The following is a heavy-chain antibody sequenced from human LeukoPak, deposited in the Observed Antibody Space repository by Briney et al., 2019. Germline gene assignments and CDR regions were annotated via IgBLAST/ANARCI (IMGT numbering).Heavy chain of an antibody. Sequence: PGGSLRLSCAASGFTVSSHYMSWVRQAPRKGLEWVSVIYSGAGTSYADSVQGRFTISRDNSKNTLYLQMNSLRVEDTAVYYCARDRGFSGSWSLFVYWGQGTLVTVSS. CDR3: ARDRGFSGSWSLFVY. J-gene: IGHJ4*02. CDR2: IYSGAGT. D-gene: IGHD6-13*01. CDR1: GFTVSSHY. V-gene: IGHV3-66*02.